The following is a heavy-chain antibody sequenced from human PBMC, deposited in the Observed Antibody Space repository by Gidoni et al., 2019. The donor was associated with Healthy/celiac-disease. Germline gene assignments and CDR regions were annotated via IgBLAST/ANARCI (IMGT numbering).Heavy chain of an antibody. D-gene: IGHD6-13*01. CDR2: ISYEGSNK. V-gene: IGHV3-30*18. Sequence: QVQLVESGGGVVQPGRSLRLSCAASGFPFSSCGMHWVRQAPGKGLEWVAVISYEGSNKYDADSVKGRFTISRDNSKNTLYLQMNSLRAEDTAVYYCAKDEAAAGYYYYGMDVWGQGTTVTVSS. CDR1: GFPFSSCG. CDR3: AKDEAAAGYYYYGMDV. J-gene: IGHJ6*02.